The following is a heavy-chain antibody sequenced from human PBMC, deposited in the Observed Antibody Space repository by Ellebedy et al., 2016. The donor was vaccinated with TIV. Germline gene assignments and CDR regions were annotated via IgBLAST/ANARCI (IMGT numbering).Heavy chain of an antibody. V-gene: IGHV3-23*01. CDR1: GFTFSSDA. CDR2: ISGNGGIT. CDR3: GSDYGVSPLGDY. J-gene: IGHJ4*02. D-gene: IGHD4/OR15-4a*01. Sequence: PGGSLRLSCAASGFTFSSDAMSWVRQAPGKGLEWISTISGNGGITYYADSVKGRFTISRDNSKNTLYLQMNSLRVEDTAIYYCGSDYGVSPLGDYWGQGTLVTVSS.